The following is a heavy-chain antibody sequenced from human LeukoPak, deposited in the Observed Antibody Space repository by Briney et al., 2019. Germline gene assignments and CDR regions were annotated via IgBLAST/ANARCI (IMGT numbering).Heavy chain of an antibody. CDR1: GFTFSSYS. Sequence: PGESLRLSCAASGFTFSSYSMNWVRQAPGKGLEWVSYISSSSSYIYYADSVKGRFTISRDNAKNSLYLQMNSLRAEDTAVYYCAREGGSGSYGAFDIWGQGTMVTVSS. CDR2: ISSSSSYI. D-gene: IGHD1-26*01. CDR3: AREGGSGSYGAFDI. J-gene: IGHJ3*02. V-gene: IGHV3-21*01.